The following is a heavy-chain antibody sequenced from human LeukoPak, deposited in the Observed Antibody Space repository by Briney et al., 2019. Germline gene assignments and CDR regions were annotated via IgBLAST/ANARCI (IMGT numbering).Heavy chain of an antibody. CDR1: GDSISSGGYW. V-gene: IGHV4-31*11. CDR3: ARAPVATPSEFDY. D-gene: IGHD5-12*01. J-gene: IGHJ4*02. Sequence: SETLSLTCAVSGDSISSGGYWWSWIRQHPGKGPEWIGYISYGGNPYYNPSLKRRVAISADTPKNQFSLKLSSTTAADTAVYYCARAPVATPSEFDYWGQGTLVTVSS. CDR2: ISYGGNP.